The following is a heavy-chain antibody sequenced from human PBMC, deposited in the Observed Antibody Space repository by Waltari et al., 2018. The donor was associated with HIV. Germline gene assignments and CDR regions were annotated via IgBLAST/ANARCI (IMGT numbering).Heavy chain of an antibody. CDR1: GCSVRRKHYY. D-gene: IGHD5-12*01. V-gene: IGHV4-61*01. CDR2: IYHSAST. J-gene: IGHJ3*02. Sequence: QVQLQESGPGLVKPSETLSLPCTVSGCSVRRKHYYWRWIRQPPGKGLEWIGYIYHSASTNYNPSLKSRVTISVDTSKNQFSLRLTSVTAADTAVYYCARGGDGYNLAHAFDIWGQGTMVTVSS. CDR3: ARGGDGYNLAHAFDI.